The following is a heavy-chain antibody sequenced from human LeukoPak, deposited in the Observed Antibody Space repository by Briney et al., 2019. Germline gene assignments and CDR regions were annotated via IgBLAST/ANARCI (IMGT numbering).Heavy chain of an antibody. D-gene: IGHD3-9*01. V-gene: IGHV1-2*06. CDR3: ARGLDILTGYYEYYFDY. Sequence: ASVKVSCKASGYTFTRYYMHRVRQAPGQGLKWMGRINPTSGGTNYAQKFQGRVTMTRDTSISTAYMELSRLRSDDTAVRYCARGLDILTGYYEYYFDYWGQGTLVTVSS. CDR1: GYTFTRYY. CDR2: INPTSGGT. J-gene: IGHJ4*02.